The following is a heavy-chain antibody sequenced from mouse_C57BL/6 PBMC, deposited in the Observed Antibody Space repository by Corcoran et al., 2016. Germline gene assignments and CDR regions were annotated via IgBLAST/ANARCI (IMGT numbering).Heavy chain of an antibody. Sequence: EVQLQQSGPELVKPGASVKISCKASGYTFTDYYMNWVKQSHGKSLEWIGDINPNNGGTSYNQKFKVKATLTVDKSSSTAYMELRSLTSEDSAVYYCAGLFAYWGQGTLVTVSA. CDR1: GYTFTDYY. J-gene: IGHJ3*01. CDR2: INPNNGGT. D-gene: IGHD3-3*01. CDR3: AGLFAY. V-gene: IGHV1-26*01.